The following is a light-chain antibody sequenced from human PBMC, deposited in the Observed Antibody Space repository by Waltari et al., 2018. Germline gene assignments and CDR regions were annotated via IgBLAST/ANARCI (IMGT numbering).Light chain of an antibody. CDR3: QQYNSYLT. CDR2: KAS. Sequence: DIQMTQSPSTLSASVGDRVTITCRASQSISSWSAWYQQKPGKAPKLLIYKASSLESGVPSRFSGSGSGTEFTLTISSLQPDDFATYYCQQYNSYLTFGPGTKVDIK. J-gene: IGKJ3*01. V-gene: IGKV1-5*03. CDR1: QSISSW.